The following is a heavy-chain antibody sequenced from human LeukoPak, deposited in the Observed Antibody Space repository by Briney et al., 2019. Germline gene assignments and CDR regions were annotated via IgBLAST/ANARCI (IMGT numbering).Heavy chain of an antibody. CDR3: ARVQGNLYGDHEIGHFDY. V-gene: IGHV3-30-3*01. J-gene: IGHJ4*02. D-gene: IGHD2-21*01. Sequence: PGGSLRLSCTASGFTFSHFAMHWVRQAPDKGLEWVAIISYDGVNKYHVDSVKGRFTISRDNSKNTLYLQMNNLRSEDTAVYYCARVQGNLYGDHEIGHFDYWGQGALVIVSP. CDR2: ISYDGVNK. CDR1: GFTFSHFA.